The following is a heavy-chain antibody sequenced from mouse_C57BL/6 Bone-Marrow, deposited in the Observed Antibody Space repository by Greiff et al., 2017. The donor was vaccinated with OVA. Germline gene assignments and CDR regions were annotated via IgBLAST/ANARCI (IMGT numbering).Heavy chain of an antibody. CDR1: GFTFSDYR. V-gene: IGHV5-15*01. CDR3: ARQSRRAWFAY. Sequence: EVNLVESGGGLVQPGGSLKLSCAASGFTFSDYRMAWVRQAPRKGPEWVAFISNLAYSIYYADTVTGRFTISRENAKNTLYLEMSSLRSEDTAMYYCARQSRRAWFAYWGQGTLVTVSA. J-gene: IGHJ3*01. D-gene: IGHD1-1*01. CDR2: ISNLAYSI.